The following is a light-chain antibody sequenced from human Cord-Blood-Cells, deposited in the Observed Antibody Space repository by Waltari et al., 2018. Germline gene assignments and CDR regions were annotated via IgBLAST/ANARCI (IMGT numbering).Light chain of an antibody. CDR3: QQRSNWPPT. Sequence: EIVLTQSPATLSLSPGERATLSCRTSQSVSSYLVWYQQKPGQAPRLLIYAASNRATGIPARFSGSGSGTDFTLTISSLEPEDFAVYYCQQRSNWPPTFGGGTKVEIK. J-gene: IGKJ4*01. V-gene: IGKV3-11*01. CDR2: AAS. CDR1: QSVSSY.